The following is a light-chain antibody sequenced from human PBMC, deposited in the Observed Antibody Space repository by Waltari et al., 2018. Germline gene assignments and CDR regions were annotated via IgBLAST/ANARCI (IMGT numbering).Light chain of an antibody. J-gene: IGLJ2*01. CDR2: DND. CDR3: GAWDSSLSAFV. CDR1: SSILGNAY. Sequence: QSVLTQPPSVSAAPGQKVNISCSGSSSILGNAYVSWYQQLPTTAPKLLIYDNDGRPSGIPDRFSAAKSGTSATLAITGLQTWDEADYYCGAWDSSLSAFVFGGGTTLTVV. V-gene: IGLV1-51*01.